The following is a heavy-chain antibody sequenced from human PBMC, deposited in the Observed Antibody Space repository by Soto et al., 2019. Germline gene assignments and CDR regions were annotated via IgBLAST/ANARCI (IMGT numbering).Heavy chain of an antibody. D-gene: IGHD6-19*01. CDR3: ATGGGWVTDY. CDR1: GASISNHY. V-gene: IGHV4-59*11. CDR2: IHNTGGT. Sequence: QVQLQESGPRLMKPSETLSLTCTVSGASISNHYCQWFRQPPGKGLEWIGYIHNTGGTNYNPSLTSPVTISRETSNNQFSLKLTSVPVADTAVYYCATGGGWVTDYWGQGIRVTVSS. J-gene: IGHJ4*02.